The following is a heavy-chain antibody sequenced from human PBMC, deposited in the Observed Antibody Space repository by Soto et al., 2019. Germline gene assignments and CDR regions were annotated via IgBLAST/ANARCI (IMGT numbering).Heavy chain of an antibody. Sequence: SETLSLTCAVYGGSFSGYYWSWIRQPPGKGLEWIGEINHSGSTNYNPSLKSRVTISVDTSKSQLSLQLSSVTAADTAVYYCAREGDDYGSGSPGWFDPWGQGTLVTVSS. V-gene: IGHV4-34*01. CDR1: GGSFSGYY. J-gene: IGHJ5*02. CDR2: INHSGST. CDR3: AREGDDYGSGSPGWFDP. D-gene: IGHD3-10*01.